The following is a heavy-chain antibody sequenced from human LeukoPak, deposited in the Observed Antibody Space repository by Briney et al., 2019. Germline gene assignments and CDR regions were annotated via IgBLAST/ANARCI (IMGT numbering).Heavy chain of an antibody. D-gene: IGHD3-10*01. J-gene: IGHJ4*02. Sequence: SSSSYYWSWVRQAPGKGLEWVSAISGSGGSTYYADSVKGRFTISRDNSKNTLYLQMNSLRAEDTAVYYCAKEGLLWFGELFDYWGQGTLVTVSS. V-gene: IGHV3-23*01. CDR1: SSSSYY. CDR2: ISGSGGST. CDR3: AKEGLLWFGELFDY.